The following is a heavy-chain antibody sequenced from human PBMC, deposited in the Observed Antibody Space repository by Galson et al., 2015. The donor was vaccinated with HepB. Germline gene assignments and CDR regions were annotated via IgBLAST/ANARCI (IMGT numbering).Heavy chain of an antibody. CDR3: ARARGYSYGDCFDY. J-gene: IGHJ4*02. CDR2: TYYRSKWYN. CDR1: GDSVSSNSAA. V-gene: IGHV6-1*01. D-gene: IGHD5-18*01. Sequence: CAISGDSVSSNSAAWNWIRQSPSRGLEWLGRTYYRSKWYNDYAVSVKSRKTINPDTSKNQFSLQLNSVTPEDTAVYYCARARGYSYGDCFDYWGQGTLVTVSS.